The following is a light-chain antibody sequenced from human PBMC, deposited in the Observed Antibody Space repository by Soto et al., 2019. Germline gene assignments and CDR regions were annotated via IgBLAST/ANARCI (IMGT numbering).Light chain of an antibody. J-gene: IGKJ4*02. CDR1: QSINKY. CDR2: DAS. CDR3: QQSYTTPWS. Sequence: DIQLTQSPSSLSASIGDRVTITCRASQSINKYLSWFRQKPGKAPELLIFDASTLQSGVSPRFGGSGSGTDFTLTITSLQPDDSASYYCQQSYTTPWSFGRGTKVEV. V-gene: IGKV1-39*01.